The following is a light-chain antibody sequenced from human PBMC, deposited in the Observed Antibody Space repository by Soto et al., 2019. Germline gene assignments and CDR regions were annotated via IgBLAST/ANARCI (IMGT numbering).Light chain of an antibody. CDR2: AAS. V-gene: IGKV1-39*01. J-gene: IGKJ3*01. Sequence: DIQMTQSPSSLSASVGDRVTITCRASQSISRHLNWYQQKPGKAPKFLIYAASSLQSGVPSRFSGSGSGTDFTLTISSLQPEDFATYYCQQSYSTPFTFGPGTKVDFK. CDR1: QSISRH. CDR3: QQSYSTPFT.